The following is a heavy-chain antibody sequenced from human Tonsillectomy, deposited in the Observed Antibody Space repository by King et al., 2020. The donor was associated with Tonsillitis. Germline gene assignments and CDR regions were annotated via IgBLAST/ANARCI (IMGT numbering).Heavy chain of an antibody. CDR3: ARDGYIAAAGLNWFDP. J-gene: IGHJ5*02. V-gene: IGHV4-59*01. Sequence: VQLQESGPGLVKPSETLSLTCTVSGGSISSYYWSWLRPPPGKGLEWIGYIYYSGSTNYNPSLKSRVTISVDTSKNQFSLKLSSVTAADTAVYYCARDGYIAAAGLNWFDPWGQGTLVTVSS. CDR2: IYYSGST. CDR1: GGSISSYY. D-gene: IGHD6-13*01.